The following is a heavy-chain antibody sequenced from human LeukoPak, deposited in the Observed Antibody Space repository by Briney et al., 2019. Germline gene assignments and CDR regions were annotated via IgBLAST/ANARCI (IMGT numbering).Heavy chain of an antibody. D-gene: IGHD2-15*01. CDR3: ARDNKPWCSGGSCPGDV. V-gene: IGHV1-18*01. CDR1: SYTFTRYG. CDR2: ISAYNGNT. Sequence: ASVKVSCKASSYTFTRYGISWVRQAPGQGLEWMGWISAYNGNTNYAQKLQDRVTMTTDTSTSTAYMELRSLRSDDTAVYYCARDNKPWCSGGSCPGDVWGKGTTVTVSS. J-gene: IGHJ6*04.